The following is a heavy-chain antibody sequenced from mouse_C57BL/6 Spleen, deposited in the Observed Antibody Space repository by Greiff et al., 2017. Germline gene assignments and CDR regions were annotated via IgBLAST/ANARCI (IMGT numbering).Heavy chain of an antibody. CDR2: IDPSDSYT. Sequence: VQLQQPGAELVMPGASVKLSCKASGYTFTSYWMHWVKQRPGQGLEWIGEIDPSDSYTNYNQKFKGKSTLTVDKSSSTAYMQLSSLTSEDSAVYYCARWGGSRIYYFDYWGQGTTLTVSS. CDR1: GYTFTSYW. J-gene: IGHJ2*01. V-gene: IGHV1-69*01. CDR3: ARWGGSRIYYFDY. D-gene: IGHD1-1*01.